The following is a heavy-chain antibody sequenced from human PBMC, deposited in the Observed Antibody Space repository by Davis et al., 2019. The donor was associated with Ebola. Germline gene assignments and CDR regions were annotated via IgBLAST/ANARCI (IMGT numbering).Heavy chain of an antibody. CDR1: GFTFSGSA. CDR2: IRSKANSYAT. J-gene: IGHJ3*02. V-gene: IGHV3-73*01. CDR3: TTTTDAFDI. Sequence: GGSLRLSCAASGFTFSGSAMHWVRQASGKGLEWVGRIRSKANSYATAYAASVKGRFTISRDDSKNTAYLQMNGLKTEDTAVYYCTTTTDAFDIWGQGTMVTVSS. D-gene: IGHD1-7*01.